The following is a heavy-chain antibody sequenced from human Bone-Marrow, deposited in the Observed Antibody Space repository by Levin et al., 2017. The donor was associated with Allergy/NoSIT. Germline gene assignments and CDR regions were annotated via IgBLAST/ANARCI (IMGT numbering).Heavy chain of an antibody. J-gene: IGHJ5*02. CDR3: ARDWNDVGNWFDP. V-gene: IGHV4-39*02. CDR1: GGSITSSSDY. CDR2: MYYTGGT. D-gene: IGHD1-1*01. Sequence: RPSETLSLTCIVSGGSITSSSDYWGWIRQPPGKGLEWVASMYYTGGTYYNPSLKSRVTISVDTSKNQFSLKLNSVTAADTAVYYCARDWNDVGNWFDPWGQGTLVTVSS.